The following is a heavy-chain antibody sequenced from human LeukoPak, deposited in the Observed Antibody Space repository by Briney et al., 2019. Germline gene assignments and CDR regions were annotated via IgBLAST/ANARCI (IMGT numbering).Heavy chain of an antibody. CDR3: AKAATVSEVDYFDY. Sequence: GGSLRLSCAASGFTVNNNFMSWVRQAPGKGLEWVSVIYSGGSTYYADSVRGRFTISRDNSKNTLYLQMNSLRAEDMALYYCAKAATVSEVDYFDYWGQGTLVTVSS. J-gene: IGHJ4*02. V-gene: IGHV3-53*05. CDR1: GFTVNNNF. D-gene: IGHD4-11*01. CDR2: IYSGGST.